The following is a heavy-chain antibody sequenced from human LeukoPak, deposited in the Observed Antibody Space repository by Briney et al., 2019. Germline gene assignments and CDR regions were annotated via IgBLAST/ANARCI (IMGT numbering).Heavy chain of an antibody. CDR1: GFTFSDYY. CDR3: ASGSDYYDSSAGLDAFDI. CDR2: ISSSGSTI. Sequence: PGGSLRLSCAASGFTFSDYYMSWIRRAPGKGLEWVSYISSSGSTIYYADSVKGRFTISRDNAKNSLYLQMNSLRAEDTAMYYCASGSDYYDSSAGLDAFDIWGQGTMVTVSS. D-gene: IGHD3-22*01. V-gene: IGHV3-11*01. J-gene: IGHJ3*02.